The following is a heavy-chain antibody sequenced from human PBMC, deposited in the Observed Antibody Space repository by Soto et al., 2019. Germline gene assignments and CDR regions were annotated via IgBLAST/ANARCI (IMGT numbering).Heavy chain of an antibody. J-gene: IGHJ4*02. CDR2: ISGSGGST. CDR1: GFTFSNYA. Sequence: GGSLRLSCAASGFTFSNYAMSWVRQAPGKGLEWVSAISGSGGSTYYADSVKGRFTISRDNSKNTLYLQMNSLRAEDTAVYYCSSATLDDSSGYSPPYFDYWGQGTPVTVSS. CDR3: SSATLDDSSGYSPPYFDY. D-gene: IGHD3-22*01. V-gene: IGHV3-23*01.